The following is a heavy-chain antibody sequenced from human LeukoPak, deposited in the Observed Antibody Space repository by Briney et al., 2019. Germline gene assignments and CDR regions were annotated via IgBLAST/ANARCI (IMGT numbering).Heavy chain of an antibody. D-gene: IGHD1-14*01. Sequence: GGSLRLSCAASGFPFNSFWRHWVRQAPGKGLVWVSDMNEYSTTIRYADSVKGRFTISRDNAKSILYLQMNNLRAEDTAMYFCARGGVNPVDHWGQGTLVTVSS. CDR1: GFPFNSFW. V-gene: IGHV3-74*01. CDR2: MNEYSTTI. CDR3: ARGGVNPVDH. J-gene: IGHJ4*02.